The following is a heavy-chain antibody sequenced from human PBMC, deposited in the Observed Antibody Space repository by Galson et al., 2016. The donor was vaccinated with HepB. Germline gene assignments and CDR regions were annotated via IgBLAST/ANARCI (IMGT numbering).Heavy chain of an antibody. CDR2: MYTGGTT. CDR1: GFSVSGIH. Sequence: SLRLSCAASGFSVSGIHMSWVRQAPGKGLEWISAMYTGGTTYYAESVEGRFIISRDTSRNMLYLQLNSLRVEDTAVYYCARDQAVLGYGMDVWGQGTTVTVSS. V-gene: IGHV3-53*01. CDR3: ARDQAVLGYGMDV. J-gene: IGHJ6*02. D-gene: IGHD3-22*01.